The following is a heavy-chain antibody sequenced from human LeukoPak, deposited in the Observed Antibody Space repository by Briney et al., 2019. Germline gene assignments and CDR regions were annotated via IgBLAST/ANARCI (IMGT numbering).Heavy chain of an antibody. Sequence: RPSETLSLTCTVSGYSISSGYYWGWIRQPPGKGLEWIGSIYHSGSTYYNPSLKSRVTISVDTSKNQFSLKLSSVTAADTAVYYCARGFGDYGDADYYYYYYMDVWGKGTTVTVSS. V-gene: IGHV4-38-2*02. CDR1: GYSISSGYY. J-gene: IGHJ6*03. CDR3: ARGFGDYGDADYYYYYYMDV. CDR2: IYHSGST. D-gene: IGHD4-17*01.